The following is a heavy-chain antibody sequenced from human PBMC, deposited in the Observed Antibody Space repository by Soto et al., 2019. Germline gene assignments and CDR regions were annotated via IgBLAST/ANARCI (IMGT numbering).Heavy chain of an antibody. V-gene: IGHV3-23*01. J-gene: IGHJ4*02. Sequence: EVQVLESGGGLVQRGGSLRLSCAASGFTFNHYAMSWVRQAPGKGLEWVSIIIANGGTFYADSVKGRFTISRDNSKNTVYLQMSSLRVEDTAIYYCGKDYTVAADPSSVILFDYWGQGALVTVSS. CDR2: IIANGGT. D-gene: IGHD2-15*01. CDR3: GKDYTVAADPSSVILFDY. CDR1: GFTFNHYA.